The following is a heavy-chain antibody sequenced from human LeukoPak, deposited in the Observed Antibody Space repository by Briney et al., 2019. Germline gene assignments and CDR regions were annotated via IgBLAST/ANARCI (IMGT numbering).Heavy chain of an antibody. Sequence: GRSLRLSCEASGFSFSDSGMHWVRQAPGKGLEWVAVLWSDERIKYYADPVKGRFTISRDNSKKTVWLQMDSLTVGDTALYYCATEGPDGTYSYFHHWGQGTLVIVSS. D-gene: IGHD1-26*01. V-gene: IGHV3-33*08. CDR2: LWSDERIK. CDR1: GFSFSDSG. J-gene: IGHJ4*02. CDR3: ATEGPDGTYSYFHH.